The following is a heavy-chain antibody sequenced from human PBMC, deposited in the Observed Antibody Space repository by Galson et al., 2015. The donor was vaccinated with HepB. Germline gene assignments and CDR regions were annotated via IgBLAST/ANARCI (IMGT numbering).Heavy chain of an antibody. Sequence: ETLSLTCAVSGDSISSGYYWGWIRQSPGKGLEWIGSIYHTGTTYYNPPLKSRVTISADKSKNQFSLNLNSVTAADTAVYYCARETAAIPPDWFDPWGQGTLVTVSS. V-gene: IGHV4-38-2*02. CDR3: ARETAAIPPDWFDP. CDR2: IYHTGTT. J-gene: IGHJ5*02. CDR1: GDSISSGYY. D-gene: IGHD6-13*01.